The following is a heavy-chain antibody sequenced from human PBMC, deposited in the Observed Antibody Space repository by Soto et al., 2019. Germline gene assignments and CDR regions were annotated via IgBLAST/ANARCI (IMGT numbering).Heavy chain of an antibody. CDR1: GYSFTSYW. CDR2: IDPSDSYT. Sequence: HGESLKISCKGSGYSFTSYWISWVRQMPGKGLEWMGRIDPSDSYTNYSPSFQGHVTISADKSISTAYLQWSSLKASDTAMYYCARLARPHDRYGDHEYYFDYWGQGTLVTVSS. CDR3: ARLARPHDRYGDHEYYFDY. V-gene: IGHV5-10-1*01. D-gene: IGHD4-17*01. J-gene: IGHJ4*02.